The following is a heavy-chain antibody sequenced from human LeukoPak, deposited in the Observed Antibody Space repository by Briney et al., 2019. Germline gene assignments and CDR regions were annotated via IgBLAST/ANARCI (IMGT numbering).Heavy chain of an antibody. CDR3: ARSGLGVTTDNWFDP. CDR1: GGSISSYY. Sequence: SETLSLTCTVSGGSISSYYWSWIRQPPGKGLEWIGYIYYSGSTNYNPSLKSRVTISVDTSKNQFSLKLSSVTAADTAVYYCARSGLGVTTDNWFDPWAREPWSPSPQ. J-gene: IGHJ5*02. D-gene: IGHD4-17*01. V-gene: IGHV4-59*08. CDR2: IYYSGST.